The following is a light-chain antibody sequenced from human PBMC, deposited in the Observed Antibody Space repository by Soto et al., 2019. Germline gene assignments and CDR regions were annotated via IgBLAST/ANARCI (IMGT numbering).Light chain of an antibody. J-gene: IGKJ1*01. CDR1: QSVSSY. CDR3: QQYGTSHWT. V-gene: IGKV3-20*01. Sequence: IVLTQSPATLSVSPGERATLSCRASQSVSSYLAWYQQTPGQAPSLLTYDASTRATGIPARFSGSGSGTDFTLTISTLEPEDFAVYYCQQYGTSHWTFGQGTKVDIK. CDR2: DAS.